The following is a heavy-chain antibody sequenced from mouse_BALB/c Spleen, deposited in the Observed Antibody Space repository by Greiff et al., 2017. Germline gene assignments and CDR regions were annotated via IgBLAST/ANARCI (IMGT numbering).Heavy chain of an antibody. CDR3: VRSYDGYYYFDY. D-gene: IGHD2-3*01. CDR1: GFSLTSYD. Sequence: VHLVESGPGLVAPSQSLSITCTVSGFSLTSYDISWIRQPPGKGLEWLGVIWTGGGTNYNSAFMSRLSISKDNSKSQVFLKMNSLQTDDTAIYYCVRSYDGYYYFDYWGQGTTLTVSS. CDR2: IWTGGGT. V-gene: IGHV2-9-2*01. J-gene: IGHJ2*01.